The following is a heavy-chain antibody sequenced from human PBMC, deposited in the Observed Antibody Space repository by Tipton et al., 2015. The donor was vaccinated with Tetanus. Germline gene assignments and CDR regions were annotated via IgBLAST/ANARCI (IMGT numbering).Heavy chain of an antibody. D-gene: IGHD2-2*01. CDR3: ARDNASRKTVVVIPGAYDF. Sequence: SLRLSCAVSGLTFSDSWMTWVRQAPGRGLEWVANINEDGSEIDYVDSVKGRFTISRDNAKNSLYLQMNSLRPEDTALYYCARDNASRKTVVVIPGAYDFWGQGTLVTVSS. CDR2: INEDGSEI. CDR1: GLTFSDSW. J-gene: IGHJ4*02. V-gene: IGHV3-7*03.